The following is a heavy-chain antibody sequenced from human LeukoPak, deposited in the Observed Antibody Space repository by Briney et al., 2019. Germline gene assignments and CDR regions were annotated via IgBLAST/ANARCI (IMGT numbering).Heavy chain of an antibody. Sequence: GASVKVSCKASGYTFTRYAISWVRQAPGQGLVWMGWISAYNGNTNYAQKLQGRVTMTTDTSTSTAYLELRSLRSDDTAVYYCARDSLVYYYGSGSYEPWGQGTRVTVSS. J-gene: IGHJ5*02. CDR1: GYTFTRYA. CDR3: ARDSLVYYYGSGSYEP. D-gene: IGHD3-10*01. CDR2: ISAYNGNT. V-gene: IGHV1-18*01.